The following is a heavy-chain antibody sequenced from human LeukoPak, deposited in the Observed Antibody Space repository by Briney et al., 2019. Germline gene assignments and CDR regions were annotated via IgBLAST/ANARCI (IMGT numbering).Heavy chain of an antibody. V-gene: IGHV6-1*01. CDR3: ARNSADLDY. D-gene: IGHD1-26*01. CDR1: GDSVSSKSSA. Sequence: HTLSLTCAISGDSVSSKSSAWNWIRQPPSRGLEWLGRTYYRSKWNNHYAVSVKSRITINADTSKNQFSLQLNSVTPEDTAVYYCARNSADLDYWGRGILVTVSS. CDR2: TYYRSKWNN. J-gene: IGHJ4*02.